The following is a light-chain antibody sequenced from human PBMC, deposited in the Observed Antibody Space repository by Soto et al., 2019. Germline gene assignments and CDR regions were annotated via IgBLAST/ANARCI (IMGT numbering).Light chain of an antibody. Sequence: IPMTQSPSTLSASVGDRVTITCRASQSISSWLAWYQQKPGKAPKLLIYDASSLESGVPSRFSGSGSGTEFTLTISSLQPDDFATYYCQQYNSPPWTFGQGTKVEIK. CDR3: QQYNSPPWT. CDR1: QSISSW. CDR2: DAS. J-gene: IGKJ1*01. V-gene: IGKV1-5*01.